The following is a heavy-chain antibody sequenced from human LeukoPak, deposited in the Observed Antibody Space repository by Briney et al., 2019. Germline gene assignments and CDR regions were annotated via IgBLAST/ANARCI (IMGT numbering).Heavy chain of an antibody. J-gene: IGHJ4*02. Sequence: SETLSLTCTVSGGSISSSSYYWGWIRQPPGKGLEWIGSIYYSGSTYYNPSLKSRVTISVDTSKNQFSPKLSSVTAADTAVYYCATLYNWNDVDGVETDYWGQGTLVTVSS. CDR3: ATLYNWNDVDGVETDY. D-gene: IGHD1-20*01. V-gene: IGHV4-39*01. CDR1: GGSISSSSYY. CDR2: IYYSGST.